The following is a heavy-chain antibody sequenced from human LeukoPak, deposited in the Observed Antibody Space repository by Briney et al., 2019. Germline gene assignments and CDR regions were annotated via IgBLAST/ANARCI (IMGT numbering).Heavy chain of an antibody. CDR1: GSTFSSYA. CDR3: ARERDCSSTSCYDP. CDR2: IIPIFGTA. J-gene: IGHJ5*02. Sequence: SVKVSCKASGSTFSSYAISWVRQAPGQGLEWMGRIIPIFGTANYAQKFQGRVTITTDESTSTAYMELSSLRSEDTAVYYCARERDCSSTSCYDPWGQGTLVTVSS. D-gene: IGHD2-2*01. V-gene: IGHV1-69*05.